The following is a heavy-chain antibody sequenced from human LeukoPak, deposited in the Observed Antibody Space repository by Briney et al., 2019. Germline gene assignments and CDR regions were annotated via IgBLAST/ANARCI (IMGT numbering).Heavy chain of an antibody. D-gene: IGHD1-26*01. Sequence: GGSLRLSCVASGFTFEKYVMNWVRQAPGKGLEWLATIYGSGVSISYADSVKGRFTISRDSSNNTLYPQMNSLRAEDTAMYFCAKDLGWELPAEAYWGQGVLVTVSS. J-gene: IGHJ4*02. CDR1: GFTFEKYV. CDR2: IYGSGVSI. V-gene: IGHV3-23*01. CDR3: AKDLGWELPAEAY.